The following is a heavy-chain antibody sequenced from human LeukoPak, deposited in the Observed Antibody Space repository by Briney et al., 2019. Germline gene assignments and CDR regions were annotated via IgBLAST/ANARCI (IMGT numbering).Heavy chain of an antibody. Sequence: PSETLPLTCTVSGDSVSSDIYYWGWIRQPPRKGLEWIGSVFYRDRTYYNPSLRSRLTITVDTSKNEVSLNLRSVTAADTAIYYCVRHLVGVAEGYFDYWGQGIQITVSS. CDR1: GDSVSSDIYY. J-gene: IGHJ4*02. CDR3: VRHLVGVAEGYFDY. D-gene: IGHD1-26*01. V-gene: IGHV4-39*01. CDR2: VFYRDRT.